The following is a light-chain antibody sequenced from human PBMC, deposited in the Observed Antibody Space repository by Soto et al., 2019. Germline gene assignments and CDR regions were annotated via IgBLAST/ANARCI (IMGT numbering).Light chain of an antibody. V-gene: IGLV2-14*01. CDR3: SSYTSSSTLVV. CDR1: SSDVGGYNY. J-gene: IGLJ2*01. CDR2: EVS. Sequence: QSALTQPASVSGSPGQSITISCTGTSSDVGGYNYVSWYQQHPGKAPKLMIYEVSNRPSGVSNRFSVSKSGNTASLTISGLQAEDEADYYCSSYTSSSTLVVFGGGTKVTVL.